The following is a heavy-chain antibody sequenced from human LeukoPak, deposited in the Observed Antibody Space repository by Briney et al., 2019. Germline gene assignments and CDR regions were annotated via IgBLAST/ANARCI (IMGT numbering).Heavy chain of an antibody. D-gene: IGHD5-18*01. CDR3: ARDGGGYSYGYFDY. CDR1: GFTFSSYE. CDR2: ISSIGSTI. Sequence: GGSLRLSCAASGFTFSSYEMNWVRQAPGKGLEWVSYISSIGSTIYSADSVKGRFTISRDNAKNSLYLQMKSMRAEDTAVYYCARDGGGYSYGYFDYWGQGTLVTVSS. V-gene: IGHV3-48*03. J-gene: IGHJ4*02.